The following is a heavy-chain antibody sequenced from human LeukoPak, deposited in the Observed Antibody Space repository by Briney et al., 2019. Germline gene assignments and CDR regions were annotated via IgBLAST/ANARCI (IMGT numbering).Heavy chain of an antibody. CDR3: ARDLGYYGSGSYYRPFLY. CDR1: GYTFTSYA. Sequence: ASVKVSCKASGYTFTSYAMHWVRQAPGQRLEWMGWINAGNGNTKYSQKFQGRVTITRDTSASTAYMGLSSLRSEDTAVYYCARDLGYYGSGSYYRPFLYWGQGTLVTVSS. D-gene: IGHD3-10*01. V-gene: IGHV1-3*01. CDR2: INAGNGNT. J-gene: IGHJ4*02.